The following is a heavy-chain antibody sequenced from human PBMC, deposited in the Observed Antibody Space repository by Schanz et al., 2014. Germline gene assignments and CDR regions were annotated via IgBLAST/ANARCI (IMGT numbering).Heavy chain of an antibody. V-gene: IGHV1-18*01. CDR1: GYTFTTYA. J-gene: IGHJ4*02. D-gene: IGHD3-3*01. CDR2: ISAYNGNT. Sequence: QVQLVQSGAEVKKPGASVRVSCKASGYTFTTYAMSWVRQAPGQGLEWVGWISAYNGNTKYPQKLQGRVTMTTDTSTSTAYMELRSLRSDDTAVYYCARSAGRDFWSGYYTRFDSWGQGTLVTVSS. CDR3: ARSAGRDFWSGYYTRFDS.